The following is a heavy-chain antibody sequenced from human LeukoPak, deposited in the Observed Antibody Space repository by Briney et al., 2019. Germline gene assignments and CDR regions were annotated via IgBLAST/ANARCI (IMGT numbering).Heavy chain of an antibody. D-gene: IGHD3-3*01. V-gene: IGHV3-74*01. CDR1: GFTFSSYW. CDR3: ARPLPIFAVDHDYYMDV. Sequence: GGSLRLSCAASGFTFSSYWMHWVRQAPGKGLVWVSRINSDGSSTSYADSVKGRFTISRYNAKNTLYLQMNSLRAEDTAVYYCARPLPIFAVDHDYYMDVWGKGTPVTVSS. J-gene: IGHJ6*03. CDR2: INSDGSST.